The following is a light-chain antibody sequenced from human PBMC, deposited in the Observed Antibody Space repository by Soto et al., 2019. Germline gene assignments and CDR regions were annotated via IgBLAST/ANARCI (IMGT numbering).Light chain of an antibody. J-gene: IGKJ1*01. Sequence: EIVYTHAPPTLCFSPGETATLYCGASQSVRNYLAWYQQKPGQAPRLLIYDASNRATGIPARFSGSGSGTEFTLTISSLQSEDFAVYYCQQYVSSPWAFGQGTKVDI. CDR1: QSVRNY. V-gene: IGKV3-11*01. CDR2: DAS. CDR3: QQYVSSPWA.